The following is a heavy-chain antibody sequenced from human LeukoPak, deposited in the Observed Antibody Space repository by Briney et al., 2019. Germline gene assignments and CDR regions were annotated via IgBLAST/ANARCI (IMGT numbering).Heavy chain of an antibody. J-gene: IGHJ4*02. CDR3: ARGARIAVALYYFDY. CDR2: IYSGGST. Sequence: PGGSLRLSCAASGFTVSSNYMSWVRQAPGKGLAWVSVIYSGGSTYYADSVKGRFTISRDNSKNTLYLQMNSLRAEDTAVYYCARGARIAVALYYFDYWGQGTLVTVSS. V-gene: IGHV3-53*01. D-gene: IGHD6-19*01. CDR1: GFTVSSNY.